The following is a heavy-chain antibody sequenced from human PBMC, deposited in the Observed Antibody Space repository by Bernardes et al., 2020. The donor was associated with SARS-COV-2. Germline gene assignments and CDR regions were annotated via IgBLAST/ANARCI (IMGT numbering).Heavy chain of an antibody. CDR1: GFPSSSNC. CDR3: ARDLDSGIDV. J-gene: IGHJ6*01. Sequence: GGSLRLSCAPFGFPSSSNCFSWFRQAPGKGLGWVANFKEDGSDKYYVDSVKGRFTVSRANAKNTLYLQMSSLRVEDTAIYYCARDLDSGIDVWGQGATVKVSS. V-gene: IGHV3-7*01. CDR2: FKEDGSDK.